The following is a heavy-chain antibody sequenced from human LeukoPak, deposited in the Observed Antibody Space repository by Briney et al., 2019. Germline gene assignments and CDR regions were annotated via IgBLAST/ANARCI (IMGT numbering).Heavy chain of an antibody. J-gene: IGHJ3*02. CDR2: IFYSEST. CDR3: ARDPEIVVDIHAFDI. V-gene: IGHV4-39*07. Sequence: PSETLSLTCTVSGGSISSNSYYWGWIRQPPGKGLEWIGNIFYSESTYYNPSLKSRVTISVDTSKNQFSLTLSFVTAADTAVYYCARDPEIVVDIHAFDIWGHGTMVTVSS. D-gene: IGHD3-22*01. CDR1: GGSISSNSYY.